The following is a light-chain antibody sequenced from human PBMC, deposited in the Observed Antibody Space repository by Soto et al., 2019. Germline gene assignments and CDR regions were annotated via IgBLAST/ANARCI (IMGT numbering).Light chain of an antibody. CDR3: QQRSNWPPWT. CDR2: DAS. J-gene: IGKJ1*01. V-gene: IGKV3-11*01. Sequence: EIVMTQSPATLSVSPGETATLSCRASQNIGGTLAWYQQKPGQAPRPLIYDASNRATGIPARFSGSGSGTDFTLTISSLEPEDFAVYYCQQRSNWPPWTFGQGTKVDIK. CDR1: QNIGGT.